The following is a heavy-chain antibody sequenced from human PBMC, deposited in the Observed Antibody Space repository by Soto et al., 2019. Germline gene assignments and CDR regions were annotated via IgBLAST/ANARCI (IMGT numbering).Heavy chain of an antibody. D-gene: IGHD3-22*01. J-gene: IGHJ4*02. CDR1: GYSFTSYW. V-gene: IGHV5-51*01. CDR3: ARTYDSSGYYSPSFFDY. CDR2: IYPGDSDT. Sequence: PGESLKISCNGSGYSFTSYWIGWVRQMPGKGLEWMGIIYPGDSDTRYSPSFQGQVTISADKSISTAYLQWSSLKASDTAMYYCARTYDSSGYYSPSFFDYWGQGTLVTVSS.